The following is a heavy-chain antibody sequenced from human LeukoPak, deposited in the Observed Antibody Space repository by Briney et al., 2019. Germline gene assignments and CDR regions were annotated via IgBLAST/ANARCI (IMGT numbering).Heavy chain of an antibody. V-gene: IGHV3-66*01. CDR1: GLTVSSNY. Sequence: GGSLGLSCAASGLTVSSNYMSGVRQAPGKGLGWVSVIYSGGSTYYADSVKGRFTISRDNSKNTLYLQMNSLRAEDTAVYYCARTERVTTPWGWGQGTLVTVSS. CDR2: IYSGGST. CDR3: ARTERVTTPWG. D-gene: IGHD4-17*01. J-gene: IGHJ4*02.